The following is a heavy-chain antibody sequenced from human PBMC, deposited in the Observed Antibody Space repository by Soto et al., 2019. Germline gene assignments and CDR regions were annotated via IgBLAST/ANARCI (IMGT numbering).Heavy chain of an antibody. Sequence: SETLSLTCTVSGGSVSSGSYYWSWIRQPPGKGLEWIGYIYYSGSTYYNPSLKSRVTISVDTSKNQFSLKLSSVTAADTAVYYCARECYGDYVCAFDIWGQGTMVTVSS. J-gene: IGHJ3*02. D-gene: IGHD4-17*01. CDR3: ARECYGDYVCAFDI. CDR2: IYYSGST. CDR1: GGSVSSGSYY. V-gene: IGHV4-61*01.